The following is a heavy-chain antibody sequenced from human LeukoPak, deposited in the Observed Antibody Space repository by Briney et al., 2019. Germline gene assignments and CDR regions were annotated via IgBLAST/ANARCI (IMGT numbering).Heavy chain of an antibody. CDR2: ISGSGGST. CDR1: GFTFSSNA. D-gene: IGHD6-6*01. CDR3: ARDKRSSSFYFQH. J-gene: IGHJ1*01. Sequence: GGSLRLSCAASGFTFSSNAMTWVRQAPGKGLEWVSGISGSGGSTYYADSVKGRFTISRDYSKNTLYLQMNSLRAEDTAVYYCARDKRSSSFYFQHWGQGTLVTVSS. V-gene: IGHV3-23*01.